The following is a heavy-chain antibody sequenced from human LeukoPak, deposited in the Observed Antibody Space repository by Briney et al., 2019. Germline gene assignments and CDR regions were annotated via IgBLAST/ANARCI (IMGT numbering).Heavy chain of an antibody. J-gene: IGHJ4*02. CDR3: AKDPSAAAGKAITYFDY. D-gene: IGHD6-13*01. V-gene: IGHV3-30*02. CDR1: GFTFSSYG. CDR2: IRYDGSNK. Sequence: GGSLRLSCAASGFTFSSYGMHWVRQAPGKGLEWVAFIRYDGSNKYYADSVKGRFTISRDNSKNTLYLQMNSLRAEDTAVYYCAKDPSAAAGKAITYFDYWGQGTLVTVSS.